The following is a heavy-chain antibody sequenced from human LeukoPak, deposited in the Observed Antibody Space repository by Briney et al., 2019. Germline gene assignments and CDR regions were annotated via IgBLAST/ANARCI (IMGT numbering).Heavy chain of an antibody. CDR3: ARGVGSVHYYYGSGSDYGMDV. V-gene: IGHV1-8*01. J-gene: IGHJ6*02. CDR2: MNPNSGNT. Sequence: ASVNVSCKASGYTFTSYDINWVRQATGQGLEWMGWMNPNSGNTGYAQKFQGRVTMTRNTSISTAYMELSSLRSEDTAVYYCARGVGSVHYYYGSGSDYGMDVWGQGTTVTVSS. D-gene: IGHD3-10*01. CDR1: GYTFTSYD.